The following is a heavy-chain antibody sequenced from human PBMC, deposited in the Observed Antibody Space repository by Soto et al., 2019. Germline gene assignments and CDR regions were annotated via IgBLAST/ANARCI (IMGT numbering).Heavy chain of an antibody. J-gene: IGHJ3*02. CDR1: GYTFTSYG. CDR2: ISAYNGNT. CDR3: ARSKSGGYSSSWYTLDLDAFDI. D-gene: IGHD6-13*01. Sequence: GXSVKVSCKASGYTFTSYGISWVRQAPGQGLEWMGWISAYNGNTNYAQKLQGRVTMTTDTSTSTAYMELRSLRSDDTAVYYCARSKSGGYSSSWYTLDLDAFDIWGQGTMVTVSS. V-gene: IGHV1-18*04.